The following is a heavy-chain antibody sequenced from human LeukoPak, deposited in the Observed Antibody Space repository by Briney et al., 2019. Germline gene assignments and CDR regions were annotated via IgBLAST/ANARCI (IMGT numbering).Heavy chain of an antibody. D-gene: IGHD5-12*01. V-gene: IGHV4-59*01. CDR2: IYYSGST. CDR3: ARVYGAGYDFRGAFDI. Sequence: SETLSLTCTVSGVSISSYYWSWIRQPPGKGLEWIGYIYYSGSTNYNSSLKSRVTISVDTSKNQFSLKLSSVTAADTAVYYCARVYGAGYDFRGAFDIWGQGTMVTVS. CDR1: GVSISSYY. J-gene: IGHJ3*02.